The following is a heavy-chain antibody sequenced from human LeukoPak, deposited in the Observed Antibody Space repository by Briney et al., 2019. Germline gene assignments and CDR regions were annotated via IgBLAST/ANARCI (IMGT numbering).Heavy chain of an antibody. CDR2: ESSDGSNK. D-gene: IGHD3-22*01. CDR3: ARGYDSSGYYFDY. J-gene: IGHJ4*02. CDR1: GFTFSSYA. V-gene: IGHV3-30*04. Sequence: PGRSLRLSCAASGFTFSSYAMHWVRQAPGKGLEWVAVESSDGSNKYYADSVKGRFTISRDNSKNTLYLQMNSLRAEDTAVYYCARGYDSSGYYFDYWGQGTLVTVSS.